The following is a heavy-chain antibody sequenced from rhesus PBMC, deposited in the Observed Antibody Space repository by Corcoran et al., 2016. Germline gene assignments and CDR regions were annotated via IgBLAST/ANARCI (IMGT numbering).Heavy chain of an antibody. J-gene: IGHJ5-1*01. CDR1: GGSISGYY. CDR2: IDGNTAST. V-gene: IGHV4-73*01. CDR3: ARTRGGDG. Sequence: QVTLQQWGEGLVKPSETLSLPCAVYGGSISGYYWNWLRQPPGKGLEWIGTIDGNTASTNNHPSLKNRVTSQKDTSKKQGSLKRSSVTAADTAVYYCARTRGGDGWGPGVLVTVSA.